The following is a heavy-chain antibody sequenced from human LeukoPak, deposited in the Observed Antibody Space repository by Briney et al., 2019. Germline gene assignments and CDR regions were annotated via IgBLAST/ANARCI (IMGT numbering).Heavy chain of an antibody. CDR3: ARDCSGGSCLYAFDI. D-gene: IGHD2-15*01. J-gene: IGHJ3*02. V-gene: IGHV1-2*02. CDR2: INPNSGGT. Sequence: ASVKVSCKASGYTFTSYGISWVRQAPGQGLEWMGWINPNSGGTNYAQKFQGRVTMTRDTSISTAYMELSRLRSDDTAVYYCARDCSGGSCLYAFDIWGQGTMVTVSS. CDR1: GYTFTSYG.